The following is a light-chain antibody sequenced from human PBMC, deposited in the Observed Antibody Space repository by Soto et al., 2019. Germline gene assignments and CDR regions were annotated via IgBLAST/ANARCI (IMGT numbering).Light chain of an antibody. CDR1: SSDVGAYNY. Sequence: QSALTQPSSVSGPPGQSITISCTRTSSDVGAYNYVSWYQHHPGKAPRLVIYDVTNRPSGISDRFSGSKSGNTASLTISGLLAEDEADYYCTSYTSTRTYVFGTGTKGTGL. J-gene: IGLJ1*01. V-gene: IGLV2-14*01. CDR2: DVT. CDR3: TSYTSTRTYV.